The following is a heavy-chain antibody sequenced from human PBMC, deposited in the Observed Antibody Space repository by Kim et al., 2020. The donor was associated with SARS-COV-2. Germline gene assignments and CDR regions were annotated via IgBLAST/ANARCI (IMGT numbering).Heavy chain of an antibody. V-gene: IGHV3-30*04. J-gene: IGHJ6*02. Sequence: GGSLRLSCAASGFTFSSYGMHWVRQAPGKGLEWVAVISYDGSIKNYVDSVKGRFTISRDNSKNTLYLQMNSPRAEDTAVYYCARDIAPYSSGWIYYYYGMDVWGQGPAVTVPS. D-gene: IGHD6-19*01. CDR3: ARDIAPYSSGWIYYYYGMDV. CDR2: ISYDGSIK. CDR1: GFTFSSYG.